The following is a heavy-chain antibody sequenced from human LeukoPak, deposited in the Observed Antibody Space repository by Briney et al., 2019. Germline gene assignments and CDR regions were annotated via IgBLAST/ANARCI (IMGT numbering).Heavy chain of an antibody. CDR2: IYYSGST. CDR1: GGSISSSSYY. CDR3: ARRRVYGDLGFDY. V-gene: IGHV4-39*01. J-gene: IGHJ4*02. Sequence: SETLSLTCTVSGGSISSSSYYWGWIRQPPGKGLEWIGSIYYSGSTCYNPSLKSRVTISVDTSKNQFSLKLSSVTAADTAVYYCARRRVYGDLGFDYWGQGTLVTVSS. D-gene: IGHD4-17*01.